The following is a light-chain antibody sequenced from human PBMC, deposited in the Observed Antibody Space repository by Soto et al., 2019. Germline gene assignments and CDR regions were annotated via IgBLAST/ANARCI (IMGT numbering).Light chain of an antibody. J-gene: IGLJ2*01. CDR1: SSNIGTNT. CDR2: SND. Sequence: QPVLTQPPSASGTPGQRVTISCSGSSSNIGTNTVNWYQQLPRTAPKLLIYSNDERPSGVPDRFSGSKSGTSASLAISGLQSEDEADYYCAAWDGSLNGVVFGGGTKLTVL. V-gene: IGLV1-44*01. CDR3: AAWDGSLNGVV.